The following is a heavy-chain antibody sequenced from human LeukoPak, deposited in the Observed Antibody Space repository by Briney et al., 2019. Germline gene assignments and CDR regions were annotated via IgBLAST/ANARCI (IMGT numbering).Heavy chain of an antibody. V-gene: IGHV3-33*01. D-gene: IGHD4-17*01. CDR3: ARSTTVTTFSYGMDV. CDR1: RFTFSTYG. J-gene: IGHJ6*02. Sequence: GTSLRLSCAASRFTFSTYGMHWVRQAPGKGLEWVAVIWSDASHKFYADSVKGRFTISRDNSKNTLCLQMNSLRAEDTAVYYCARSTTVTTFSYGMDVWGQGTTVTVSS. CDR2: IWSDASHK.